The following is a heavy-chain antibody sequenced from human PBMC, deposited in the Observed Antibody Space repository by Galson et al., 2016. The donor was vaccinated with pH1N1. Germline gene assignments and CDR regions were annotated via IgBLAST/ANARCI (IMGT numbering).Heavy chain of an antibody. Sequence: SVKVSCKASGGSFRNFVVSWMRQAPGQGLEWMGGLMPIFNTPKYAQKFQGGVTISADESSTTTYMELSGLTSEDTAVYFCARETVAAAWYNPFDPWGQGTLVTVSS. CDR2: LMPIFNTP. V-gene: IGHV1-69*13. CDR3: ARETVAAAWYNPFDP. CDR1: GGSFRNFV. J-gene: IGHJ5*02. D-gene: IGHD1-1*01.